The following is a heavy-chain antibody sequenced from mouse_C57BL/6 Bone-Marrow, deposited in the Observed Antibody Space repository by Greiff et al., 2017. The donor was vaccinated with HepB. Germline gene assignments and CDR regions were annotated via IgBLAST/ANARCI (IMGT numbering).Heavy chain of an antibody. CDR1: GYTFTDYY. V-gene: IGHV1-19*01. Sequence: VQLQQSGPVLVKPGASVKMSCKASGYTFTDYYMNWVKQSHGKGLEWIGVINPYNGGTSYNQKFKGKATLTVDKSSSTAYMELNSLTSEDSAVYCCASYYDYFDYWGQGTTLTVSS. CDR3: ASYYDYFDY. D-gene: IGHD1-1*01. J-gene: IGHJ2*01. CDR2: INPYNGGT.